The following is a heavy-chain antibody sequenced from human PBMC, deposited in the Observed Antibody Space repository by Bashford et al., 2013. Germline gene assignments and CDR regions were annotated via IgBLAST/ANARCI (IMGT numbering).Heavy chain of an antibody. CDR1: GYTFTSYG. D-gene: IGHD2-2*01. CDR3: ATDFSLQLLSAFDI. Sequence: VASVKVSCKASGYTFTSYGISWVRQAPGQGLEWMGGIIPIFGTANYAQKFQGRVTMTEDTSTDTAYMELSSLRSEDTAVYYCATDFSLQLLSAFDIWGQGTMVTVSS. CDR2: IIPIFGTA. V-gene: IGHV1-69*06. J-gene: IGHJ3*02.